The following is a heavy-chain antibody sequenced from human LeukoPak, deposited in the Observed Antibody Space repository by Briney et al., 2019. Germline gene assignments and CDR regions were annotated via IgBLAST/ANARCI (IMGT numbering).Heavy chain of an antibody. D-gene: IGHD3-10*01. CDR1: GFTFSSYG. Sequence: GGSLRLSRAASGFTFSSYGMHWVRQAPGKGLEWVAVIWYDGSNKYYADSVKGRFTISRDNSKNTLYLQMNSLRAEDTAVYYCARSRGVIQAFDYWGQGTLVTVSS. CDR3: ARSRGVIQAFDY. J-gene: IGHJ4*02. CDR2: IWYDGSNK. V-gene: IGHV3-33*01.